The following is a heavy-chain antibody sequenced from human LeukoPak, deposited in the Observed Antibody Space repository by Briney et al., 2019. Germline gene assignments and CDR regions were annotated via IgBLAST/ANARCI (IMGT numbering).Heavy chain of an antibody. CDR2: ISSSSKYI. CDR1: GLTFNSYS. D-gene: IGHD3-9*01. CDR3: AGNYDILTGYFYYYYYGMDV. Sequence: GGSLRLSCAACGLTFNSYSMNWVRQAPGKGLEWVSSISSSSKYIFCADSVEGRFTISRDNAKNSLYMQMKSLRAEDTAVYYCAGNYDILTGYFYYYYYGMDVWGQGTTVTVSS. V-gene: IGHV3-21*01. J-gene: IGHJ6*02.